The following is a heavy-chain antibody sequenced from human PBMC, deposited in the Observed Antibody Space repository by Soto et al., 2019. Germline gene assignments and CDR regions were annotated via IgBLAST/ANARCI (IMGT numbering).Heavy chain of an antibody. J-gene: IGHJ4*02. CDR1: GFTFSNYA. CDR3: AKNPGYYYDSTGYHFDY. CDR2: ISYGGGTT. V-gene: IGHV3-23*01. Sequence: PGGSLRPSCAASGFTFSNYAMGWVRQAPGKGLEWVSAISYGGGTTYYADSVKGRFTISRDNSKNTLYLQMNSLRAEDTAVYYCAKNPGYYYDSTGYHFDYWGQGTLVTVSS. D-gene: IGHD3-22*01.